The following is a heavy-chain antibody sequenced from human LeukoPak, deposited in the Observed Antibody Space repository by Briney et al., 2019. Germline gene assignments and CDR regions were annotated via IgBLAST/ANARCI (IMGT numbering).Heavy chain of an antibody. CDR3: ARSPLFYYDSSGYADY. Sequence: SETLPLTCTVSGGSISSSSYYWGWIRQPPGKGLEWIGSIYYSGSTYYNPSLKSRVTISVDTSKNQFSLKLSSVTAADTAVYYCARSPLFYYDSSGYADYWGQGTLVTVSS. J-gene: IGHJ4*02. V-gene: IGHV4-39*01. CDR1: GGSISSSSYY. D-gene: IGHD3-22*01. CDR2: IYYSGST.